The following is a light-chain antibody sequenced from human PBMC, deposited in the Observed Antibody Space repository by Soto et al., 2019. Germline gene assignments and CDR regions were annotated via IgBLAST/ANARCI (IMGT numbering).Light chain of an antibody. CDR3: QHYNYWPPPT. J-gene: IGKJ1*01. CDR1: QSVSSN. Sequence: IVLTQSPATLSVSPGESATLSCRASQSVSSNLAWYQQKPGQAPRLLIYGASSRATGLPARFSGSGSGTEFTLTISSLQSEGFAVYYCQHYNYWPPPTFGQGTKVDIK. V-gene: IGKV3-15*01. CDR2: GAS.